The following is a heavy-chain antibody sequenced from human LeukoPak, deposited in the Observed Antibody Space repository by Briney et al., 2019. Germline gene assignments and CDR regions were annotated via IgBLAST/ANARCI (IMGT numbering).Heavy chain of an antibody. CDR2: TSDSGRT. V-gene: IGHV4-59*02. CDR3: TKGYYEPFDS. D-gene: IGHD3-22*01. Sequence: SETLSLTCTVSGASVNSYYWDWIRQPPGKGLEWIGCTSDSGRTYYNPSLKSRVTISLGTSNNQFSLRLTSVTAAESAMYYCTKGYYEPFDSWGQGTLVTVSS. J-gene: IGHJ4*02. CDR1: GASVNSYY.